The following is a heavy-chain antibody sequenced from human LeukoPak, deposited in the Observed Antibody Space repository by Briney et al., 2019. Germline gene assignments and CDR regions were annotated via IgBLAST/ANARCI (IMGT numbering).Heavy chain of an antibody. J-gene: IGHJ4*02. CDR3: ARSYCSSTSCYKLFYY. CDR1: GFTFSDYY. V-gene: IGHV3-11*01. CDR2: ISSSGSTI. Sequence: PGGSLRLSCAASGFTFSDYYMSWIRQAPGKGLGWVSYISSSGSTIYYADTVKGRFTISRDNAKNSLYLHMNSLRAEDTAVYYCARSYCSSTSCYKLFYYWGQGTLVTVSS. D-gene: IGHD2-2*02.